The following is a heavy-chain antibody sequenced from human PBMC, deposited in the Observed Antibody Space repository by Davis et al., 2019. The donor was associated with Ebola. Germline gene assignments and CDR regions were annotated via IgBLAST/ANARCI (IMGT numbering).Heavy chain of an antibody. CDR2: ISSSSTYI. Sequence: GESLKISCAASGFTLSSNYMTWVRQAPGKGLEWVSSISSSSTYIYYADSVKGRFTISRDNAKNSLYLQMNSLRAEDTALYYCARDGPTCYSSGCFYDYWGQGALVTVSS. J-gene: IGHJ4*02. D-gene: IGHD6-19*01. CDR1: GFTLSSNY. CDR3: ARDGPTCYSSGCFYDY. V-gene: IGHV3-21*01.